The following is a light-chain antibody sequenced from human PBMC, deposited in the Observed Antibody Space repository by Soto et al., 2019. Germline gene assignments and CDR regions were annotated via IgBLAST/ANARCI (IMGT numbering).Light chain of an antibody. J-gene: IGLJ1*01. V-gene: IGLV2-23*02. CDR3: CSFAGSGTGV. Sequence: QSVLTQPASVSGSPGQSIAISCTGTSSDIGSYNLVSWYQQHPGKAPKLMIFEVNKRPSGVSNRFSGSKSGNTASLTISGLQTEDEADYYSCSFAGSGTGVFGTGTKVT. CDR2: EVN. CDR1: SSDIGSYNL.